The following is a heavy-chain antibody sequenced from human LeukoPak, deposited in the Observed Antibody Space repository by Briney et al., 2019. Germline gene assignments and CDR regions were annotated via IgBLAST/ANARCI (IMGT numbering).Heavy chain of an antibody. CDR2: IYYSGST. Sequence: PSQTLSLTCTVSGGSISSYYWSWIRQPPGKGLEWIGYIYYSGSTNYNPSLKSRVTISVDTSKNQFSLKLSSVTAADTAVYYCAREARWRQQLADYYYGMDVWGRGTTVTVSS. CDR3: AREARWRQQLADYYYGMDV. V-gene: IGHV4-59*01. D-gene: IGHD6-13*01. CDR1: GGSISSYY. J-gene: IGHJ6*02.